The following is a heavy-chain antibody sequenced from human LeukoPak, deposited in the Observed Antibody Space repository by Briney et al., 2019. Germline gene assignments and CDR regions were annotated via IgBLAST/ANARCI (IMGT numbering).Heavy chain of an antibody. Sequence: ASVKVSCKVSGYTLTELSMHWVRQAPGKGLEWMGGFDPEDGETIYAQKFQGRVTMTEDTSTDTAYMELSSLRSEDTAVYYCATVGPPDSSSWYYFDYWGQGTLVTVSS. J-gene: IGHJ4*02. CDR3: ATVGPPDSSSWYYFDY. CDR2: FDPEDGET. CDR1: GYTLTELS. D-gene: IGHD6-13*01. V-gene: IGHV1-24*01.